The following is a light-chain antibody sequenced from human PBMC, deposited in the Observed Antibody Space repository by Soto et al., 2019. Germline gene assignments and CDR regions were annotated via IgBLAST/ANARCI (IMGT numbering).Light chain of an antibody. CDR3: SSYTSSRTAV. J-gene: IGLJ2*01. CDR2: EVS. CDR1: SSDVGGYKY. V-gene: IGLV2-14*01. Sequence: QSALTQPASVSGSPGQSITISCTGSSSDVGGYKYVSWYQQYPGKAPKLMIYEVSNRPSGVSNRFSGSKSGNTASLTISGLQAEDEADYYCSSYTSSRTAVFGGGTKVTVL.